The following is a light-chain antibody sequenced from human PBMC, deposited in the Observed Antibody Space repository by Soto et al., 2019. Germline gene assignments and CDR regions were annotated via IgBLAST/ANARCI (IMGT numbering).Light chain of an antibody. Sequence: QSALTQPRSVSGSPGQSVTISCTGTSSNVGGYNFVSWYQQHPGKAPKLMIYDVSQRPSGVPDRFSGSKSGNTASLTISGLQADDEADYYCCSYAGSYTYVFGTATKLIVL. CDR1: SSNVGGYNF. V-gene: IGLV2-11*01. J-gene: IGLJ1*01. CDR2: DVS. CDR3: CSYAGSYTYV.